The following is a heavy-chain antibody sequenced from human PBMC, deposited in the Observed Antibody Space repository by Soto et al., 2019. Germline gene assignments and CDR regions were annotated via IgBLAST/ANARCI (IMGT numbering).Heavy chain of an antibody. CDR2: ISAYNGNT. Sequence: ASVKVSCKASGYTFTSYGISWVRQAPGQGLEWMGWISAYNGNTNYAQKLQGRVTMTTDTSTSTAYMELRSLRSDDTAVYYCARGPPSYYDSSGYYKYFDYWGQGTLVTVAS. V-gene: IGHV1-18*01. CDR3: ARGPPSYYDSSGYYKYFDY. D-gene: IGHD3-22*01. CDR1: GYTFTSYG. J-gene: IGHJ4*02.